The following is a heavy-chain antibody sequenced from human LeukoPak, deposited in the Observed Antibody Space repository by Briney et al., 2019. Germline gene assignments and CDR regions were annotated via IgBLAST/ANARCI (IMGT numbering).Heavy chain of an antibody. CDR2: ISSSSSTI. Sequence: GGSLRLSCAASGFTFSSYSMNWVRQAPGKGLEWVSSISSSSSTIYYADSVKGRFTISRDNAKNSLYLQMNSLRAEDTAVYYCAREWGATANWFDPWGQGTLVTVSS. CDR3: AREWGATANWFDP. V-gene: IGHV3-48*04. D-gene: IGHD5-12*01. CDR1: GFTFSSYS. J-gene: IGHJ5*02.